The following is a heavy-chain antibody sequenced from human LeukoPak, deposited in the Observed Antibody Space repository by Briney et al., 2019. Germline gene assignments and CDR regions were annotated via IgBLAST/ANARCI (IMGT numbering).Heavy chain of an antibody. CDR1: GASIGANNYY. CDR3: ARFAFSSLRLDY. Sequence: SGTLSLTCNVSGASIGANNYYWTWIRQPAGKGLEWIGRIYTDGITNYSPSLKSRVSILLDKPKNQFSLKLTSMTAADTAVYYCARFAFSSLRLDYWGQGALVIVSS. CDR2: IYTDGIT. J-gene: IGHJ4*02. V-gene: IGHV4-61*02. D-gene: IGHD3-16*01.